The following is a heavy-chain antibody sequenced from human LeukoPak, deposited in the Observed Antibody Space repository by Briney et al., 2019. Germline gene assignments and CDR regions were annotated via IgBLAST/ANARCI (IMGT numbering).Heavy chain of an antibody. J-gene: IGHJ4*02. V-gene: IGHV3-30-3*01. D-gene: IGHD5-12*01. CDR1: GFTFSSYA. Sequence: PGRSLRLSCAASGFTFSSYAMHWVHQVPGKGLEWVAVISYDGSNKYYADSVKGRFTISRDNSKNTLYLQMNSLRAEDTAVYYCARGVEMATIEDAGFFDYWGQGTLVTVSS. CDR2: ISYDGSNK. CDR3: ARGVEMATIEDAGFFDY.